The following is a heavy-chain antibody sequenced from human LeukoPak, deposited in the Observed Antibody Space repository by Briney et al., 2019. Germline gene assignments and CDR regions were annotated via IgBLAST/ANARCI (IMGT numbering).Heavy chain of an antibody. D-gene: IGHD3-22*01. V-gene: IGHV4-61*08. CDR1: GGSISSGGYY. J-gene: IGHJ4*02. Sequence: SETLSLTCTVSGGSISSGGYYWSWIRQHPGKGLEWIGYIYYSGSTNYNPSLKSRVTISVDTSKNQFSLKLSSVTAADTAVYYCAARGGYYYDSSGYHDYWGQGTLVTVSS. CDR2: IYYSGST. CDR3: AARGGYYYDSSGYHDY.